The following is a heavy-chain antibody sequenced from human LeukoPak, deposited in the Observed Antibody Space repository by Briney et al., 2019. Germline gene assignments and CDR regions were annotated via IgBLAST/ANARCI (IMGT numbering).Heavy chain of an antibody. D-gene: IGHD1-14*01. J-gene: IGHJ4*02. CDR3: ARGMTSFDY. CDR2: IYPGDSDT. CDR1: GYSFTNHW. V-gene: IGHV5-51*01. Sequence: HGESLKISCKGSGYSFTNHWIAWVRQTPGKGLERMGIIYPGDSDTRYSPSFQGQVTISADKSFSTAYLQWSSLKASDTAIYYCARGMTSFDYWAQGTLVTVSS.